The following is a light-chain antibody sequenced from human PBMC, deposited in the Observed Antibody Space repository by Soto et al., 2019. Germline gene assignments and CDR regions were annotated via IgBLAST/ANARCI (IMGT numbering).Light chain of an antibody. V-gene: IGKV3-11*01. J-gene: IGKJ4*01. CDR2: GAS. CDR3: HLRGKWSPLT. CDR1: RSVDSH. Sequence: EVVLTQSPATLSLSTGETATLSCSASRSVDSHLAWYQHKPGQAPRLLNFGASTRATGVPARFSGSGSVTHLTLAVNSLEPEYFAVYFCHLRGKWSPLTFGGGTKVEL.